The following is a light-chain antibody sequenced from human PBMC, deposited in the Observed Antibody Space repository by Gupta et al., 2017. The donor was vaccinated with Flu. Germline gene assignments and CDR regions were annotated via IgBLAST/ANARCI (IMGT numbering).Light chain of an antibody. CDR1: DIGGKS. Sequence: SYVLTQPPSVSVAPGHTARITCGGDDIGGKSVHWYQQKPGRAPVLVVYDDSHRPSGIPERFSGSNSGNRATLTISRVEAGDEADYYCQVWHGSSDHLYVFGIGTTVSV. V-gene: IGLV3-21*02. CDR3: QVWHGSSDHLYV. J-gene: IGLJ1*01. CDR2: DDS.